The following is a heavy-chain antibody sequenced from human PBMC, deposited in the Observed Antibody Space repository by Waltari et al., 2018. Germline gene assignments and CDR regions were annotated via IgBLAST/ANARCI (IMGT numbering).Heavy chain of an antibody. V-gene: IGHV4-4*07. CDR1: GGSISSYY. CDR3: ARIGSSSGRSQLAFDY. CDR2: IYTRGST. D-gene: IGHD6-19*01. J-gene: IGHJ4*02. Sequence: QVQLQESGPGLVKPSETLSLTCTVSGGSISSYYWRWIRQPAGKGLEWIGRIYTRGSTNKNPRLKSRGTTSVDTTKKQFSLRLSSVTAADTAVYYWARIGSSSGRSQLAFDYGGQGTLVTVSP.